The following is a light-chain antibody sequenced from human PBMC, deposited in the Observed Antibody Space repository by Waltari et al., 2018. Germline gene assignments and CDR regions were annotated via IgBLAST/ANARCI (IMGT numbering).Light chain of an antibody. Sequence: SALTQPRSVSGSPGQSVTSSCTGTTSDDGAYNYVSWYQHHPGKAPKLMIFDVTQRPSGVPDRFSGSKSANTASLTISGLQAEDEADYYCCSFAGTYTWVFGGGTKVTVL. CDR1: TSDDGAYNY. J-gene: IGLJ3*02. CDR3: CSFAGTYTWV. CDR2: DVT. V-gene: IGLV2-11*01.